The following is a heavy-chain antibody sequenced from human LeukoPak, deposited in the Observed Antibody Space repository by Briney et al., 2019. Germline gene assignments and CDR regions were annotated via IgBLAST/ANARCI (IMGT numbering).Heavy chain of an antibody. V-gene: IGHV1-3*01. CDR2: INAGNGNT. J-gene: IGHJ5*02. CDR1: GYTFTSYA. D-gene: IGHD6-6*01. CDR3: ARVVSSSVWVNWFDP. Sequence: ASVKVSCKASGYTFTSYAMHWVRQAPGQRLEWMGWINAGNGNTKYSQKFQGRVTITRDTSASTAYMELSSLRSEDTAVYYCARVVSSSVWVNWFDPWGQRTLVTVSS.